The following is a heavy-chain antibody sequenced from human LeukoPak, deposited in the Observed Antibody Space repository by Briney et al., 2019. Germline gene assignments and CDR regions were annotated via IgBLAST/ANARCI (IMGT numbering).Heavy chain of an antibody. CDR3: ASLYCSGGSCHNDY. V-gene: IGHV4-59*01. CDR1: GGSISSYY. Sequence: PSETLSLTCTVSGGSISSYYWSWIRQPPGKGLEWIGYTYYSGSINYNPSLKSRVTISVDTSKNQFSLKLSSVTAADTAVYYCASLYCSGGSCHNDYWGQGTLVTVSS. D-gene: IGHD2-15*01. CDR2: TYYSGSI. J-gene: IGHJ4*02.